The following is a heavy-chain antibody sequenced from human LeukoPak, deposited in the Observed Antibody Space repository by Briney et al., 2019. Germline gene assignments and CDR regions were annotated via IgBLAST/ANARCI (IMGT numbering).Heavy chain of an antibody. V-gene: IGHV3-23*01. CDR2: ISGSGGST. J-gene: IGHJ6*02. D-gene: IGHD2-2*01. CDR3: AKAGHCSSTSCYPYYYGMDV. CDR1: GFTFSSYA. Sequence: GGSLRLSCAASGFTFSSYAMSWVRQAPGKGLEWVSAISGSGGSTYYADSVKGRFTISRDNSKNTLYLQMNSLRAEDTAVYYCAKAGHCSSTSCYPYYYGMDVWGQGTTVTVSS.